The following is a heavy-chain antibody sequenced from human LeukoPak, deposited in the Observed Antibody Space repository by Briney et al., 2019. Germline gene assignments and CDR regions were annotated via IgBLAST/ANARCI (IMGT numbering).Heavy chain of an antibody. CDR2: ISYDGSNK. CDR1: GFTFSSYG. J-gene: IGHJ5*02. CDR3: AKDTGP. Sequence: GGSLRLSCAASGFTFSSYGMHWVRQAPGKGLEWVAVISYDGSNKYYADSVKGRFTISRDNSKNTLYLQMNSLRAEDTAVYYRAKDTGPWGQGTLVTVSS. V-gene: IGHV3-30*19. D-gene: IGHD1-14*01.